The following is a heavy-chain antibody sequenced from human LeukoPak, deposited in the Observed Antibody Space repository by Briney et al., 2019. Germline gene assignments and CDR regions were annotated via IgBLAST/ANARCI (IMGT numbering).Heavy chain of an antibody. J-gene: IGHJ4*02. CDR2: IANDGRDK. CDR3: AKDRKLGPADYYFDF. CDR1: GYTFSSDG. D-gene: IGHD7-27*01. Sequence: PGRSLRLSCAPPGYTFSSDGTYSVRQAPGKGLEWVAVIANDGRDKKYADSVQGRFTISRDNSKNTLYLQMNSLRAEDTAVYYCAKDRKLGPADYYFDFWGQGTLVTVAS. V-gene: IGHV3-30*18.